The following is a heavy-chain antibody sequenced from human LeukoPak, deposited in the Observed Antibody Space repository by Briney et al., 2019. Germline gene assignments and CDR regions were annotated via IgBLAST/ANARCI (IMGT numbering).Heavy chain of an antibody. V-gene: IGHV3-30-3*01. CDR3: ARARFGYNRGPFDY. CDR2: ISYDGSNK. D-gene: IGHD5-24*01. Sequence: GSLRLSCAASGFTFSNYATHWVRQAPGKGLEWVAFISYDGSNKHYADSVKGRFTISRDNSKNTLYLQMNSLRPEDTAVYYCARARFGYNRGPFDYWGQGILVTVSS. CDR1: GFTFSNYA. J-gene: IGHJ4*02.